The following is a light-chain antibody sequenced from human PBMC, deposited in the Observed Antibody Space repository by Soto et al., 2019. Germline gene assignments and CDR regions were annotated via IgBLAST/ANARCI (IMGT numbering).Light chain of an antibody. Sequence: DIHVTQSPSSVSASVGDRVTITCRASQDIATWLAWYQQKPGKAPNLLISATSTLQSGVPSRFSGSGSVTDFTLTISSLQPEDFATYYCQHADSFPLSFGQGTRLE. CDR1: QDIATW. CDR2: ATS. J-gene: IGKJ5*01. V-gene: IGKV1-12*01. CDR3: QHADSFPLS.